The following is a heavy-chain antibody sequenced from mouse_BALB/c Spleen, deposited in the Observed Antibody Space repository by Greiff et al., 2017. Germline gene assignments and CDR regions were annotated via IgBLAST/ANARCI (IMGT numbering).Heavy chain of an antibody. Sequence: VQLQPSGAELVKPGASVKLSCTASGFNIKDTYMHWVKQRPGQGLEWIGAIYPGNSDTSYNQKFKGKAKLTAVTSTSTAYMELSSLTNEDSAVYYCTRGDYDGAWFAYWGQGTLVTVSA. CDR3: TRGDYDGAWFAY. CDR2: IYPGNSDT. D-gene: IGHD2-4*01. J-gene: IGHJ3*01. CDR1: GFNIKDTY. V-gene: IGHV1-5*01.